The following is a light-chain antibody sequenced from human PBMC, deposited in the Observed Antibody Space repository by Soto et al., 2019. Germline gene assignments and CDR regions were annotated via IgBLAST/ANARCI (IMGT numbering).Light chain of an antibody. CDR1: QSISSW. Sequence: DIPMTQSPSTLSASVGDRVTITCRASQSISSWLAVYQQKPGKAPKLLIYDASSLESGVPSRFSGSGSGTEFTLTISSLQPDDFATYYCQQYNSYSYTFGQGTKLEIK. CDR2: DAS. CDR3: QQYNSYSYT. V-gene: IGKV1-5*01. J-gene: IGKJ2*01.